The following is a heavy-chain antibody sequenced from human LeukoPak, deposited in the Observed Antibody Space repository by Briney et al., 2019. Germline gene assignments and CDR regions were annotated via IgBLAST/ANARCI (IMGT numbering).Heavy chain of an antibody. V-gene: IGHV4-4*07. D-gene: IGHD1-26*01. CDR1: GGSISSYY. CDR3: ARVVERDYYYYYYMDV. CDR2: IYTSGST. J-gene: IGHJ6*03. Sequence: PSETLSLTCTVSGGSISSYYWSWIRQPAGKGLEWIGRIYTSGSTNYNPSLKSRVTMSVDTSKNQFSLKLSSVTAAGTAVYYCARVVERDYYYYYYMDVWGKGTTVTVSS.